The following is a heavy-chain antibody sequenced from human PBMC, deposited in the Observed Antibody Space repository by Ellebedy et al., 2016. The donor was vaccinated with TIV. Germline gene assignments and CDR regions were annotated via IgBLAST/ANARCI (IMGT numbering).Heavy chain of an antibody. Sequence: AASVKVSCKASGYTFTGYYMHWVRQAPGQGLEWMGWINPNSGGTNYAKKFQGRVTMTRDTSISTAYMELSRLRSDDTAVYYCARVRGERFKVVRGDRLFDYWGQGTLVTVSS. CDR1: GYTFTGYY. V-gene: IGHV1-2*02. CDR2: INPNSGGT. D-gene: IGHD3-10*01. CDR3: ARVRGERFKVVRGDRLFDY. J-gene: IGHJ4*02.